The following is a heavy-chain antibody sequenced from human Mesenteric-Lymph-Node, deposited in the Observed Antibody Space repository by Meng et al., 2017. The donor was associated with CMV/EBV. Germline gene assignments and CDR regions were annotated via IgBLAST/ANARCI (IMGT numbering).Heavy chain of an antibody. V-gene: IGHV3-23*05. CDR3: AKAHTPQRQGGRWSYDVLTGQNHPPGTDDYGMDV. Sequence: GGSLRLSCATSGFTFSNYGMTWVRQAPGKGLEWISTMSSGGGRTYYADSVRGRFSVSRDNSKNTLYLHMNNVRVDDTAVYYCAKAHTPQRQGGRWSYDVLTGQNHPPGTDDYGMDVWGQGTTVTVSS. D-gene: IGHD3-9*01. CDR1: GFTFSNYG. J-gene: IGHJ6*02. CDR2: MSSGGGRT.